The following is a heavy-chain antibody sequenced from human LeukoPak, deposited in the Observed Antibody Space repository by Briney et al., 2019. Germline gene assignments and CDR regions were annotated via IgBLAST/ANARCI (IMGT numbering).Heavy chain of an antibody. CDR3: ARDPKVWIWEFDY. CDR2: INPNSGGT. CDR1: GYTFTGYY. J-gene: IGHJ4*02. Sequence: GASVKVSCKASGYTFTGYYMHWVRQAPGQGLEWMGWINPNSGGTNYAQKFQGRVTMTRDTSISTAYMELSRLRSDDTAVYYCARDPKVWIWEFDYWGQGTLVTVSS. V-gene: IGHV1-2*02. D-gene: IGHD5-12*01.